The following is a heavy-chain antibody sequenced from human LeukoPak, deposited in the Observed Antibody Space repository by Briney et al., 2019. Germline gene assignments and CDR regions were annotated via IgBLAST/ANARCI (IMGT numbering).Heavy chain of an antibody. CDR3: ARLFGGYSYDFEY. CDR2: IYYSGST. Sequence: PSETLSLTCTVSGGSISSYYWSWIRQPAGKGLEWIGYIYYSGSTSYNPSLKSRVTISVDTSKNQFSLKLSSVTAADTAVYYCARLFGGYSYDFEYWGQGTLLTVSS. V-gene: IGHV4-59*08. D-gene: IGHD5-18*01. CDR1: GGSISSYY. J-gene: IGHJ4*02.